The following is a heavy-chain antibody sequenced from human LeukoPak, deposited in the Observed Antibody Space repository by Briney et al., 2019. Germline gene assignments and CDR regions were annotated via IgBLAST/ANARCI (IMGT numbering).Heavy chain of an antibody. Sequence: TGGSLRLSCAASGFTFSSCAMSWVRQAPGKGLEWVSAISGSGGSTYYADSVKGRFTISRDNSKNTLYLQMNSLRAEDTAVYYCAKVRLVVLAATDNNWFDPWGQGTLVTVSS. V-gene: IGHV3-23*01. CDR3: AKVRLVVLAATDNNWFDP. J-gene: IGHJ5*02. CDR1: GFTFSSCA. D-gene: IGHD2-15*01. CDR2: ISGSGGST.